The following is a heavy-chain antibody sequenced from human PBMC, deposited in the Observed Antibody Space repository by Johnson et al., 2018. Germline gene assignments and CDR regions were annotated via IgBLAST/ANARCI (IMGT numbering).Heavy chain of an antibody. CDR2: ISSTTNSI. V-gene: IGHV3-21*01. CDR1: GFTFSAYS. J-gene: IGHJ4*02. Sequence: EVQLVESGGGLVKPGGSLRLSCAASGFTFSAYSMDWVRQAPGKGLEWVASISSTTNSIDYTGSVKGRFTISRDNAKNSLYLQMNNLRDEDTAVYYGARDSDGSGRYYGDYFDYWGQGTLVTVSS. D-gene: IGHD3-22*01. CDR3: ARDSDGSGRYYGDYFDY.